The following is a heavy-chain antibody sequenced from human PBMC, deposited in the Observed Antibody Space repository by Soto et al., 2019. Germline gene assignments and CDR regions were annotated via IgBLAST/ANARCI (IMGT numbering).Heavy chain of an antibody. Sequence: SETLSLTCTVSGGSISSGDYYWSWIRQPPGKGLEWIGYIYYSGSTYYNPSLKSRVTISVDTSKNQFSLKLSSVTAADTAVYYCARGNWQEWLFLVYWGQGTLVTVSS. J-gene: IGHJ4*02. CDR2: IYYSGST. CDR1: GGSISSGDYY. CDR3: ARGNWQEWLFLVY. D-gene: IGHD3-3*01. V-gene: IGHV4-30-4*01.